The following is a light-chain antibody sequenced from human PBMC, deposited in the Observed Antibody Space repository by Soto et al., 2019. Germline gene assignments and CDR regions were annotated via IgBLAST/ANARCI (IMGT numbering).Light chain of an antibody. CDR2: EVS. CDR1: SSDVGVYNY. Sequence: QSALTQPASVSGSPGQSITISRTGTSSDVGVYNYVSWYQQHPGKAPKLMIYEVSNRPSGVSNRFSGSKSGNTASLTISGLQAEDEADYYCSSYTSTRTWVFGGGTKLTVL. V-gene: IGLV2-14*01. CDR3: SSYTSTRTWV. J-gene: IGLJ3*02.